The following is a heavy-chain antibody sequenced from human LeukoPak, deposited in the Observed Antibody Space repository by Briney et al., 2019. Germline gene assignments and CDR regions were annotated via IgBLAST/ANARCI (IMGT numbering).Heavy chain of an antibody. D-gene: IGHD2-21*02. V-gene: IGHV3-30-3*01. J-gene: IGHJ2*01. Sequence: PGGSLRLSCAASGFTFSSYAMHWVRQAPGKGLEWVAVISYDGSNKYYADSVKGRFTISRDNSKNTLYLQMNSLRAEDTAVYYCARGVVTTKTVWYFDLWGRGTLVTVSS. CDR2: ISYDGSNK. CDR3: ARGVVTTKTVWYFDL. CDR1: GFTFSSYA.